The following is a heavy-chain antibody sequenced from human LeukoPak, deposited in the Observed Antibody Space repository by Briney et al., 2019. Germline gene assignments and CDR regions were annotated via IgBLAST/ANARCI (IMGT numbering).Heavy chain of an antibody. CDR1: GFTFSSYG. CDR2: ISNDGSNK. D-gene: IGHD3-22*01. V-gene: IGHV3-30*18. Sequence: GGSLRLSCAASGFTFSSYGMHLVRQAPGKGLEWVAVISNDGSNKYSADSVKGRFTISRDNSKNTLYLQMNSLRAEDTAVYYCAKDRYDSSGYIFDYWGQGTLVTVSS. CDR3: AKDRYDSSGYIFDY. J-gene: IGHJ4*02.